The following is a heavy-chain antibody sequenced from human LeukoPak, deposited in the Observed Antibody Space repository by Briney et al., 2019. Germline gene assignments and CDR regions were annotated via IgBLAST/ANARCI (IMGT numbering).Heavy chain of an antibody. D-gene: IGHD1-26*01. V-gene: IGHV3-74*01. Sequence: TGGSLRLSCAASGFTFSSYWIHWVRQAPGRGLLWVLRINSDGSSTSYADSVKGRFTISRDNAKNTLYLQMNSLRAEDTAVYYCARAVVGATPFDYWGQGTLVTVSS. CDR1: GFTFSSYW. CDR2: INSDGSST. J-gene: IGHJ4*02. CDR3: ARAVVGATPFDY.